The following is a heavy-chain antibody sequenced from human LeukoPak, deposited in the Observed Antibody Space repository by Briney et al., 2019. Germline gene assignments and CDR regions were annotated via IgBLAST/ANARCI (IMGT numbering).Heavy chain of an antibody. CDR1: GGSISSYY. V-gene: IGHV4-59*01. CDR2: IYYSGST. CDR3: ARTTEAHSWRTRYYDYYMDV. Sequence: SETLSLTCTVSGGSISSYYWSWIRQPPGKGLEWIGYIYYSGSTNYNPSLKSRVTISVDTSKNQFSLKLSSVTAADTAVYYCARTTEAHSWRTRYYDYYMDVWGKGTTVTASS. D-gene: IGHD6-13*01. J-gene: IGHJ6*03.